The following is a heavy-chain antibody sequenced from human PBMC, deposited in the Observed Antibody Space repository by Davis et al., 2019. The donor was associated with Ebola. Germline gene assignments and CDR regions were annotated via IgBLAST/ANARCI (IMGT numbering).Heavy chain of an antibody. V-gene: IGHV3-9*01. Sequence: SLKIPCTASGFAFDDYAMHWVRQGPGKGLEWVSGISWNSATIGYADSVKGRFTISRDNAKNSLYLQMNSLRADDTALYYWVKSRASPNILVTGTTPDYWGQGTLVTVSS. J-gene: IGHJ4*02. CDR1: GFAFDDYA. D-gene: IGHD6-19*01. CDR3: VKSRASPNILVTGTTPDY. CDR2: ISWNSATI.